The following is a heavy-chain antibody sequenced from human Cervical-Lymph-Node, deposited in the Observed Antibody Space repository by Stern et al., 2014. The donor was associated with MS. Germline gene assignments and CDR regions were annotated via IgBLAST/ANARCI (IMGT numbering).Heavy chain of an antibody. CDR1: GGTFSSYA. CDR2: IIPIFGTA. J-gene: IGHJ6*02. CDR3: ASTLYCSSTSCYVNYYYGMDV. V-gene: IGHV1-69*01. D-gene: IGHD2-2*01. Sequence: VHLVESGAEVKKPGSSVKVSCKASGGTFSSYAISWVRQAPGQGLEWMGGIIPIFGTANYAQKFHGRFTITADESTSTAYMELSSLRSEDTAVYYCASTLYCSSTSCYVNYYYGMDVWGQGTTVTVSS.